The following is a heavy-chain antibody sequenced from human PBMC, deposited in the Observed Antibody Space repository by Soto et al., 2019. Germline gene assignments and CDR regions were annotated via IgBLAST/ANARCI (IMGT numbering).Heavy chain of an antibody. D-gene: IGHD1-26*01. CDR3: AKDLVVATTGDS. CDR1: GFSFSSYA. Sequence: VQLLESGGGLVQPGGSLRLSCAASGFSFSSYAMSWVRQAPGKGLEWVSGISGSGGSTHYADSVKGRFTISRDNSKNTLYLQMNSLRAEDTAVYYCAKDLVVATTGDSWGQGTLVTVSS. J-gene: IGHJ4*02. V-gene: IGHV3-23*01. CDR2: ISGSGGST.